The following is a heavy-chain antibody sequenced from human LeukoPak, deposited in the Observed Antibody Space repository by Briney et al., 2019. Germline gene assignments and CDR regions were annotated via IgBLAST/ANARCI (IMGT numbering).Heavy chain of an antibody. CDR3: ARQSIAARPGPYYFDY. Sequence: GESLKISCQGSGYIVTNYWIAWVRQMPGKGLEWMGIIYPGDSDTRYSPSFQGQVTISADKSISTAYLQWSSLKASDTAMYYCARQSIAARPGPYYFDYWGQGTLVTVSS. CDR1: GYIVTNYW. CDR2: IYPGDSDT. V-gene: IGHV5-51*01. D-gene: IGHD6-6*01. J-gene: IGHJ4*02.